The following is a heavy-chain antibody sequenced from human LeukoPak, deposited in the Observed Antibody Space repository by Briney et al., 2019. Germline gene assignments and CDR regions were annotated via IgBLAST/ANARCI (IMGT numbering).Heavy chain of an antibody. D-gene: IGHD4-17*01. CDR3: ARISSTVMYYYGMDV. J-gene: IGHJ6*04. CDR1: GFTVSSNY. Sequence: PGGSLRLSCAASGFTVSSNYMSWVRQAPGKGPEWVSVIYSGGSTYYADSVKGRFTISRDNSKNTLYLRMNSLRAEDTAVYYCARISSTVMYYYGMDVWGKGTTVTVSS. V-gene: IGHV3-53*01. CDR2: IYSGGST.